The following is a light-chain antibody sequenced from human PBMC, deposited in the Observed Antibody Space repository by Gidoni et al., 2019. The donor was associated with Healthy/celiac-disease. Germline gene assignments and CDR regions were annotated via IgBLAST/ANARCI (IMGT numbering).Light chain of an antibody. CDR1: QSVLYSSNNKNY. CDR3: QQYYSTPQT. CDR2: WAS. V-gene: IGKV4-1*01. Sequence: DIVMTQSPDSLAVSLCERATINCKSSQSVLYSSNNKNYLAWYQQKPGQPPKLLFYWASTRESGVPDRFSGSGSGTDFTLTISSLQAEDVAVYYCQQYYSTPQTFGQGTKLEIK. J-gene: IGKJ2*01.